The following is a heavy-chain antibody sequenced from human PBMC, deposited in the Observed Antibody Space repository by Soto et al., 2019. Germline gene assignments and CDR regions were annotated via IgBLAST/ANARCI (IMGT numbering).Heavy chain of an antibody. CDR2: ISYDGSNK. CDR1: GFTFSSYA. Sequence: GGSLRLSCAASGFTFSSYAMHWVRQAPGKGLEWVAVISYDGSNKYYADSVKGRFTISRDNSKNTLYLQMNSPRAEDTAVYYCARDHLMVYAISVYYYYGMDVWGQGTTVTVSS. V-gene: IGHV3-30-3*01. D-gene: IGHD2-8*01. J-gene: IGHJ6*02. CDR3: ARDHLMVYAISVYYYYGMDV.